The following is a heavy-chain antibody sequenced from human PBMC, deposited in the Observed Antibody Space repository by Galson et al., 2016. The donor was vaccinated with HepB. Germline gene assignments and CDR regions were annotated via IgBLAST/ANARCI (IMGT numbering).Heavy chain of an antibody. CDR3: AALDHGEDV. J-gene: IGHJ6*02. CDR1: GFTFNTYW. D-gene: IGHD1-1*01. V-gene: IGHV3-7*01. CDR2: IKKDGSEK. Sequence: SLRLSCAASGFTFNTYWMTWVRQAPGKGLEWVANIKKDGSEKNYVDSVKGRFTVSRDNAKNCLYLQMNSVRAEDTAVYYCAALDHGEDVWGQGTTVAVSS.